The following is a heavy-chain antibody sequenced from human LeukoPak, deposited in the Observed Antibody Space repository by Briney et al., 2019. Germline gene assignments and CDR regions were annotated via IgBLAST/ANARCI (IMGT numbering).Heavy chain of an antibody. CDR3: ARAPGYCTNGVCYRMNY. CDR2: ISYDGSNK. Sequence: GRSLRLSCAASGFTFSSYAMHWVRQAPGKGLEWVAVISYDGSNKYYADSVKGRFTISRDNSKSTLYLQMNSLRAEDTAVYYCARAPGYCTNGVCYRMNYWGQGTLVTVSS. D-gene: IGHD2-8*01. CDR1: GFTFSSYA. V-gene: IGHV3-30-3*01. J-gene: IGHJ4*02.